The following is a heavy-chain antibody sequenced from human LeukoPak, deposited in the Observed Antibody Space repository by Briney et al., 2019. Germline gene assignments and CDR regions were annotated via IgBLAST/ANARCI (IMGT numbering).Heavy chain of an antibody. CDR3: ARVAAAGNDY. D-gene: IGHD6-13*01. CDR2: IYYSGST. J-gene: IGHJ4*02. Sequence: SETLSLTCTVSGGSISSYYWSWIRQPPGKGLEWIGYIYYSGSTNYNPSLKSRVTIPVDTSKNQFSLKLSSVTAADTAVYYCARVAAAGNDYWGQGTLVTVSS. CDR1: GGSISSYY. V-gene: IGHV4-59*01.